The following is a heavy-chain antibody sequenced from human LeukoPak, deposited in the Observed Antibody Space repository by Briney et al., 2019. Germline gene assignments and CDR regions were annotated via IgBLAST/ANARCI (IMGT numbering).Heavy chain of an antibody. V-gene: IGHV4-61*02. Sequence: SETLSLTCTVSGGSISSSSYYWGWIRQPAGKGLEWIGRIYTSGSTDYSPSLKSRATISVDTSKNQFSLKLSSVTAADTATYYCARVSAGYNYARIDYWGQGTLVTVSS. CDR3: ARVSAGYNYARIDY. CDR2: IYTSGST. D-gene: IGHD5-24*01. CDR1: GGSISSSSYY. J-gene: IGHJ4*02.